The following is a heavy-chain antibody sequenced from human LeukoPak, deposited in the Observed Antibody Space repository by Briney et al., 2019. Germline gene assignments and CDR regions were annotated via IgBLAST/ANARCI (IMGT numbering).Heavy chain of an antibody. D-gene: IGHD4-17*01. CDR1: RFTFSSYW. CDR3: ARASTTVPNLLDY. CDR2: IKHDGSEK. V-gene: IGHV3-7*05. Sequence: PGGSLRLSCAASRFTFSSYWMTWVRQAPGKGLEWVANIKHDGSEKYYVGSVKGRFTISRDNTKNSLYLQVNSLRAEDTAVYYCARASTTVPNLLDYWGQGTLVTVSS. J-gene: IGHJ4*02.